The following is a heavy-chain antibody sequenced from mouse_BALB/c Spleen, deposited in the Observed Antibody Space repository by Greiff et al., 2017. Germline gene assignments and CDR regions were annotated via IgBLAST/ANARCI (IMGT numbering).Heavy chain of an antibody. CDR1: GFNIKDYY. CDR2: IDPENGDT. D-gene: IGHD2-14*01. V-gene: IGHV14-4*02. Sequence: VQLQQSGAELVRSGASVKLSCTASGFNIKDYYMHWVKQRPEQGLEWIGWIDPENGDTEYAPKFQGKATMTADTSSNTAYLQLSSLTSEDTAVYYCSRYDDSLFDYWGQGTTLTVSS. J-gene: IGHJ2*01. CDR3: SRYDDSLFDY.